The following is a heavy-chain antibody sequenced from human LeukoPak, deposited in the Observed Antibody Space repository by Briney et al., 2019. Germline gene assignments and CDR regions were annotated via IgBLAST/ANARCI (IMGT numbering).Heavy chain of an antibody. CDR3: AKSIINYYDSSGYEEDAFDI. CDR2: ISWNSGSI. V-gene: IGHV3-9*01. CDR1: GFTFYDYA. J-gene: IGHJ3*02. D-gene: IGHD3-22*01. Sequence: PGRSLRLSCAASGFTFYDYAMHWVRHAPGKGLEWVSGISWNSGSIGYADSVKGRFTISRDNAKNSLYLQMNSLRAEDTALYYCAKSIINYYDSSGYEEDAFDIWGQGTMVTVSS.